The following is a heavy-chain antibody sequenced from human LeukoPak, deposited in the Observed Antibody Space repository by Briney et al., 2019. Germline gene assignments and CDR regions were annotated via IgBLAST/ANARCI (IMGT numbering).Heavy chain of an antibody. CDR3: ARRTPYCSGGSCYSDYYYYGMDV. V-gene: IGHV1-69*04. CDR2: IIPILGIA. CDR1: GGTFSSYA. D-gene: IGHD2-15*01. J-gene: IGHJ6*02. Sequence: SVKVSCKASGGTFSSYAISWVRQAPGQGLEWMGRIIPILGIANYAQKFQGRVTITADKSTSTAYMELSSLRSEDTAVYYCARRTPYCSGGSCYSDYYYYGMDVWGQGTTVTVSS.